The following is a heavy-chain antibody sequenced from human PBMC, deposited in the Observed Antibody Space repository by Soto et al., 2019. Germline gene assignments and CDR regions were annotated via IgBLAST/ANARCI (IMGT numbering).Heavy chain of an antibody. J-gene: IGHJ4*02. CDR3: ARSPEWPRHPFDD. V-gene: IGHV3-7*01. D-gene: IGHD5-12*01. CDR1: GFTFSNAW. CDR2: IKHDGNEK. Sequence: GGSLRLSCAASGFTFSNAWMSWVRQAPGKGLEWVANIKHDGNEKSYVDSVKGRFAISRDNAKNSLSLQMNSLRGEDTAVYYCARSPEWPRHPFDDWGLGIPVTVSS.